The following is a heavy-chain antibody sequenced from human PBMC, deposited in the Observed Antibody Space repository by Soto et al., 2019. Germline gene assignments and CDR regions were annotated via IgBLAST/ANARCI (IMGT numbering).Heavy chain of an antibody. V-gene: IGHV4-31*03. Sequence: QVQLQESGPGLVKPSQTLSLTCTVSGGSISSGGYYWSWIRQHPGKGLEWIGYIYYIGSTYYNPSLKSRVSRSVDTSKSQFSLKLSSVTAADTAVYYCARFYMVRGVMGAFDIWGQGTMVTVSS. CDR2: IYYIGST. J-gene: IGHJ3*02. CDR3: ARFYMVRGVMGAFDI. D-gene: IGHD3-10*01. CDR1: GGSISSGGYY.